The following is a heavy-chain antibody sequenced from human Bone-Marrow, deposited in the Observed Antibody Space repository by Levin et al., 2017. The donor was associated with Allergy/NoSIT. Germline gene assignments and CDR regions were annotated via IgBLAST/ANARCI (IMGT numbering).Heavy chain of an antibody. V-gene: IGHV3-23*01. CDR2: ISANGDRT. CDR3: AKLTPAASAADY. D-gene: IGHD6-25*01. J-gene: IGHJ4*02. Sequence: AGESLKISCAASGFALSNYPMSWVRQAPGRGLEWVSSISANGDRTYHADSVEGRFTVSRDNSKNTVYLQMKRLRVEDTAMYFCAKLTPAASAADYWGQGTLVTVSS. CDR1: GFALSNYP.